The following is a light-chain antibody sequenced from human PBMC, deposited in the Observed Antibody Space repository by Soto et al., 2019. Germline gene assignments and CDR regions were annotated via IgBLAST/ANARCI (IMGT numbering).Light chain of an antibody. J-gene: IGLJ1*01. V-gene: IGLV1-51*02. Sequence: QSVLTQPPSVSAAPGQKVTISCSGSSSNIGNNYVSWYQQLPGTAPKLLIYENNKRPSGIPDRFSGSKSGTSATLGITGLQTGDEADYYCGTWHSSLSAYNYVFGTGTKLTVL. CDR1: SSNIGNNY. CDR3: GTWHSSLSAYNYV. CDR2: ENN.